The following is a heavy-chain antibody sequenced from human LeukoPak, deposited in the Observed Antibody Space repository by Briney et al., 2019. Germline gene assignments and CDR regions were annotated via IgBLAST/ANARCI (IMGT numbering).Heavy chain of an antibody. J-gene: IGHJ4*02. V-gene: IGHV3-23*01. CDR3: VRGSSGYYWYYFDY. CDR1: GFTLSSYA. D-gene: IGHD3-22*01. CDR2: ISGSGGST. Sequence: GESLRLSCAASGFTLSSYAMSWVRQAPGKGLEWVSAISGSGGSTYYADSVKGRFTISRDNSKNTLYLQMNSLRAEDTAVYYCVRGSSGYYWYYFDYWGQGTLVTVSS.